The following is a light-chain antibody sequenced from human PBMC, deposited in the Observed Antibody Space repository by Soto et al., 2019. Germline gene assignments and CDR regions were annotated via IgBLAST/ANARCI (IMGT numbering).Light chain of an antibody. CDR1: QGISSY. V-gene: IGKV1-9*01. CDR2: AAS. Sequence: DIQLTQSPSFLSASVGDRVTITCRASQGISSYLAWYQQKPGKAPKLLIYAASTLQSGVPSRFSGSGSGTEFTLTISSPQPEDFATYYCQQLKSFGPGTKVDI. J-gene: IGKJ3*01. CDR3: QQLKS.